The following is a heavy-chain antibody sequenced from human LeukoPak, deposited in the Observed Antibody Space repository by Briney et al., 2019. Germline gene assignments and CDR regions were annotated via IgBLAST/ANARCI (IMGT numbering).Heavy chain of an antibody. CDR3: ARYYGDYLREFPH. J-gene: IGHJ4*02. CDR2: INSDGSEG. Sequence: GGSLRLSCAVSGFTFSGFWMSWSRQAPGKGLEWVASINSDGSEGYYADVVKGRFTISRDNSKNTLYLQMNSLRAEDTAVYYCARYYGDYLREFPHWGQGTLVTVSS. V-gene: IGHV3-7*03. CDR1: GFTFSGFW. D-gene: IGHD4-17*01.